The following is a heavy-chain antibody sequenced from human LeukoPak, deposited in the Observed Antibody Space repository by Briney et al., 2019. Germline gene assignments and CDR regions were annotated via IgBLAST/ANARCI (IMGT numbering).Heavy chain of an antibody. Sequence: SGPTLVNPTQTLTLTCTFSGFSLTTSGVGVGWIRQPPGKALEWLALIYWNGHKPYSPALRSRLTVTKDTSKNQVVLTMTNMDPVDTATYYCAHSYDTGGNYYSRFDNWGQGTLVTVSS. J-gene: IGHJ4*02. CDR2: IYWNGHK. D-gene: IGHD3-22*01. CDR3: AHSYDTGGNYYSRFDN. V-gene: IGHV2-5*01. CDR1: GFSLTTSGVG.